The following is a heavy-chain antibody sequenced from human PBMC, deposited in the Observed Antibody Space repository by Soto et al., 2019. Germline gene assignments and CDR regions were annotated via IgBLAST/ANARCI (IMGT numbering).Heavy chain of an antibody. Sequence: GGSLRLSCAASGFTFRSYAMSWVRQAPGKGLEWVSGISGSGISTHYADSVKGRFTVSRDNSKNTLYLQMNSLRAEDTAVNNWAKKPAGPDWYFDLWGLGTLLTVS. CDR3: AKKPAGPDWYFDL. CDR1: GFTFRSYA. J-gene: IGHJ2*01. CDR2: ISGSGIST. V-gene: IGHV3-23*01.